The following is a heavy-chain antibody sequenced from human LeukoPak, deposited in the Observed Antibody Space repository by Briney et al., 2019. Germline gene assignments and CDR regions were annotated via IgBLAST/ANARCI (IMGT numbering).Heavy chain of an antibody. J-gene: IGHJ5*02. Sequence: SVKVSCKASGYTFTSYGISWVRQAPGQGLEWMGGIIPIFGTANYAQKFQGRVTITADESTSTAYMELSSLRSEDTAVYYCARDLYSSSWYRNWFDPWGQGTLVTVSS. CDR2: IIPIFGTA. CDR1: GYTFTSYG. D-gene: IGHD6-13*01. V-gene: IGHV1-69*13. CDR3: ARDLYSSSWYRNWFDP.